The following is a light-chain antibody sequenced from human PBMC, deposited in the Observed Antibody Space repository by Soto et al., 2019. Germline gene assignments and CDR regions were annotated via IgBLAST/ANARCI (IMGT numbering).Light chain of an antibody. J-gene: IGKJ5*01. CDR2: KVS. Sequence: DVVMTQSPHSLPVTLGQQASISCRSNQSLVHSDGIAYFSWFQQRPGRSPRRLIYKVSNWDSGVPARFSGSGSGTDFALKISRVEAEDVGVYYCMQGTHWPITFGQGTRLEIK. V-gene: IGKV2-30*02. CDR3: MQGTHWPIT. CDR1: QSLVHSDGIAY.